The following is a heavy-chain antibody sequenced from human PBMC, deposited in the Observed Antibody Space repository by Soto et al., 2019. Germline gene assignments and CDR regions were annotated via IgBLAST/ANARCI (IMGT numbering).Heavy chain of an antibody. V-gene: IGHV3-30*18. Sequence: QVQPVESGGGVVQSGRSLRLSCAASGFTFSSYGMHWVRQAPGKGLEWVAVISYDGSNKYYADSVKGRFTISRDNSKNTLYLQMNSLRAEDTAVYYCAKGPEGSGSYDFQGYYYYGMDVWGQGTTVTVSS. CDR1: GFTFSSYG. D-gene: IGHD3-10*01. CDR3: AKGPEGSGSYDFQGYYYYGMDV. J-gene: IGHJ6*02. CDR2: ISYDGSNK.